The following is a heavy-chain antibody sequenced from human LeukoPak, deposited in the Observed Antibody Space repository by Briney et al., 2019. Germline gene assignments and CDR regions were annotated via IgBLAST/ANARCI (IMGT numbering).Heavy chain of an antibody. Sequence: ASVKVSCKASEYTFTNFDINWVRQATGQGLEWMGWMNPNTGNAGYAQTFQDRVTITWDASISTAYMDLSSLRSEDTAVYYCARVGYSNSYDYWGQGTLVTVSS. J-gene: IGHJ4*02. D-gene: IGHD4-11*01. CDR3: ARVGYSNSYDY. CDR1: EYTFTNFD. V-gene: IGHV1-8*02. CDR2: MNPNTGNA.